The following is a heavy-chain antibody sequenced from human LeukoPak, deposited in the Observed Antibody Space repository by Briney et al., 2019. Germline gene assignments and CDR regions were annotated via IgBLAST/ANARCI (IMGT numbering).Heavy chain of an antibody. CDR3: ARDAIVRDYSYSDY. J-gene: IGHJ4*02. V-gene: IGHV1-2*02. Sequence: ASVKVSCKASGYTFTGYYIHWVRQVPGQGLEWMGWISPNSGGTNYAQKFQGRVTMTRDTSISTAYMELSRLRSDDTAVYYCARDAIVRDYSYSDYWGQGTLVTVSS. CDR1: GYTFTGYY. CDR2: ISPNSGGT. D-gene: IGHD4-11*01.